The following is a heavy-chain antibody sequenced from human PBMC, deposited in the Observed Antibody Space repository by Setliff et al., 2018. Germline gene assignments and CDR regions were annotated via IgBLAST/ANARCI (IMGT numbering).Heavy chain of an antibody. V-gene: IGHV3-23*01. D-gene: IGHD4-4*01. Sequence: GGSLRLSCVTSGFAFTSYDMTWVRQAPGKGLEWVASINNGGVSADYTDSVKGRFTISRDNSRNTLYLQMKSLRAEDAAIYYCATSTITTYYFDYWGHGTLVTVSS. CDR1: GFAFTSYD. CDR2: INNGGVSA. CDR3: ATSTITTYYFDY. J-gene: IGHJ4*01.